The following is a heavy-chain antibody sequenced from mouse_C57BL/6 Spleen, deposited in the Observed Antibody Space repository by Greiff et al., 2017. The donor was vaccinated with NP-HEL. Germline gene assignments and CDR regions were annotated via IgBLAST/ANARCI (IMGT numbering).Heavy chain of an antibody. D-gene: IGHD1-1*01. CDR1: GYTFTSYW. CDR3: ARSITTVVPFDY. V-gene: IGHV1-55*01. CDR2: IYPGSGST. Sequence: QVQLQQPGAELVMPGASVKLSCKASGYTFTSYWITWVKQRPGQGLEWIGDIYPGSGSTNYNEKFKSKATLTVDTSSSTAYMQLSSLTSEDSAVYYCARSITTVVPFDYWGQGTTLTVSS. J-gene: IGHJ2*01.